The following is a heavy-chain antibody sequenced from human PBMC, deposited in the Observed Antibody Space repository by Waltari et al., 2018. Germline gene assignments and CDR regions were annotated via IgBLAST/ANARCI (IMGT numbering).Heavy chain of an antibody. CDR2: VYTRGNT. Sequence: QVQLQESGPGLVTPSQTLYRTCTVSGGSISSGTYWWAWIRQPAGKGLECVGRVYTRGNTDYSPSLTSRATISLDTSKNQFSLELRSVTAADTAVYYCARGRVEDANNFDPWGQGTLVIVSS. D-gene: IGHD2-8*01. CDR1: GGSISSGTYW. V-gene: IGHV4-61*02. CDR3: ARGRVEDANNFDP. J-gene: IGHJ5*02.